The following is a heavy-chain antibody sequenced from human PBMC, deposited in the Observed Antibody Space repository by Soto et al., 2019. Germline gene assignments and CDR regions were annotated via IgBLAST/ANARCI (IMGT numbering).Heavy chain of an antibody. D-gene: IGHD6-19*01. J-gene: IGHJ4*02. Sequence: QVQLVQSVGEVKKPGASVKVSCKASGDTVTKYGISWVRQAPGQGLEWLGWISFYNGHTNYALKFQDRITFTTDTSTNTASMELRSLTSDDTAVYYCASATSIAVAGKETWGQGTLVTVSS. V-gene: IGHV1-18*01. CDR1: GDTVTKYG. CDR3: ASATSIAVAGKET. CDR2: ISFYNGHT.